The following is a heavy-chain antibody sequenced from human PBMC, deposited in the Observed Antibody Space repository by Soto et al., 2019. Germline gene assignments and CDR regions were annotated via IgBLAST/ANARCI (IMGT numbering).Heavy chain of an antibody. J-gene: IGHJ4*02. V-gene: IGHV4-59*08. Sequence: SETLSLTCTVSGGSISSYYWSWIRQPPGKGLEWIGYIYYSGSTNYNPSLKSRVTISVDTSKNQFSLKLSSVTAADTAVYYCASGYCSGGSCYYFDYWGQGTLVTVSS. CDR2: IYYSGST. CDR1: GGSISSYY. CDR3: ASGYCSGGSCYYFDY. D-gene: IGHD2-15*01.